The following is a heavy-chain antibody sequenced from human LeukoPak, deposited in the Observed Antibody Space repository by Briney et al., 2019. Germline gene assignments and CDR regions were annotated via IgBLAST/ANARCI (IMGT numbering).Heavy chain of an antibody. CDR3: ATTYTRGWFDFDY. D-gene: IGHD6-19*01. J-gene: IGHJ4*02. CDR1: GYRFTSSW. CDR2: IYPSDSDT. Sequence: GESLKISCKGSGYRFTSSWIGWVRQMPGKGLEWMGIIYPSDSDTRYSPSFQGQVTISADKSISTAYLQWSSLKASDTAMYYCATTYTRGWFDFDYWGQGTLVTVSS. V-gene: IGHV5-51*01.